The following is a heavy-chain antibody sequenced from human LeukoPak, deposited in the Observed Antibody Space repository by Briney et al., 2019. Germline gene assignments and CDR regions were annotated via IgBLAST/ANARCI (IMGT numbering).Heavy chain of an antibody. CDR3: ARSSRSSRRFDP. J-gene: IGHJ5*02. D-gene: IGHD6-13*01. CDR2: ISSSSSYI. Sequence: GGSLRLSCAASGFTFSSYSMNWVRQAPGKGLEWVSSISSSSSYIYYADSVKGRFTISRDNAKNSLYLQMNSLRAEDTAAYYCARSSRSSRRFDPWGQGTLVTVSS. V-gene: IGHV3-21*01. CDR1: GFTFSSYS.